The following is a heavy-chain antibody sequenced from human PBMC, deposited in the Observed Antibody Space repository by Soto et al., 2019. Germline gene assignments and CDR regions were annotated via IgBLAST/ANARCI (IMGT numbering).Heavy chain of an antibody. D-gene: IGHD3-10*01. CDR1: GFTFSSYA. Sequence: PGGSLRLSCAASGFTFSSYAMHWVRQAPGKGLEWVAVISYDGSNKYYADSVKGRFTISRDNSKNTLYLQMNSLRAEDTAVYYCARARGITMVRGVIKSYYYGMDVWGQGTTVTVSS. CDR3: ARARGITMVRGVIKSYYYGMDV. J-gene: IGHJ6*02. V-gene: IGHV3-30-3*01. CDR2: ISYDGSNK.